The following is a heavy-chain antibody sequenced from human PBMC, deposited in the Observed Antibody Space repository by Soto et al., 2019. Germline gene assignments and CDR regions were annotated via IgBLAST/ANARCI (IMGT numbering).Heavy chain of an antibody. Sequence: GGSLRLSCSASVFTFSSYSMNWVRQAPGKGLEWVSYISSSSSTIYYADSVKGRFTISRDNAKNSLYLQMNSLRDEDTAVYYCARERARVFRFGAGSVMGFCGHGNSVTVS. V-gene: IGHV3-48*02. CDR3: ARERARVFRFGAGSVMGF. CDR2: ISSSSSTI. CDR1: VFTFSSYS. D-gene: IGHD3-3*01. J-gene: IGHJ6*02.